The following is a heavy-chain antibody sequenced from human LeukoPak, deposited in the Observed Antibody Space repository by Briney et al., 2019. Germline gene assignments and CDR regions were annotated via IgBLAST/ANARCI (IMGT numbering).Heavy chain of an antibody. CDR3: TRTAPHSSGWCFDY. D-gene: IGHD6-19*01. Sequence: PGRSLRLSCTASGFTFGDYAMSWVRQAPGKGLEWVGFIRSKAYGGTTEYAASVKGIFTISRDDSKSIAYLQMNSLKTEDTAVYYCTRTAPHSSGWCFDYWGQGTLVTVSS. CDR2: IRSKAYGGTT. CDR1: GFTFGDYA. V-gene: IGHV3-49*04. J-gene: IGHJ4*02.